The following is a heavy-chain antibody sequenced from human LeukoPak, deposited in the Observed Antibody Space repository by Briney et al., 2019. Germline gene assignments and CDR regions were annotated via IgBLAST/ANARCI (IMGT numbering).Heavy chain of an antibody. Sequence: GGSLRLSCAASGLTFRNYGMHWVRQAPGKGLEWVSTFSGSGGSTYSADSVKGRFTISRDNFKNTLYLQMNSLRAEDTAIYYCARVQSLAVAATVGFDYWGQGTLVTVSS. CDR2: FSGSGGST. D-gene: IGHD6-19*01. J-gene: IGHJ4*02. CDR1: GLTFRNYG. V-gene: IGHV3-23*01. CDR3: ARVQSLAVAATVGFDY.